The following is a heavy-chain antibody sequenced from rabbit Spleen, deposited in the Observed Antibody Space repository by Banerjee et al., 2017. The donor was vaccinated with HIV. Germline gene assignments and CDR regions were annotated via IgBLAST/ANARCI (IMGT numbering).Heavy chain of an antibody. Sequence: QEQLVESGGGLVQPEGSLTLTCKASGFDFSDSYDICWVRQAPGKGLEWIACIDTNDGDTDYANWPKGRFTISKTSSTTVTLQMTSLTAADTATYFCARNYVNAFDPWGQGTLVTVS. CDR1: GFDFSDSYD. V-gene: IGHV1S45*01. D-gene: IGHD1-1*01. J-gene: IGHJ2*01. CDR3: ARNYVNAFDP. CDR2: IDTNDGDT.